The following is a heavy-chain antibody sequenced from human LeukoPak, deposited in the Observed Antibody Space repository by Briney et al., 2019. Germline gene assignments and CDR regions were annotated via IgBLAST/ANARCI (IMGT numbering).Heavy chain of an antibody. Sequence: SETLSLTCTVSGGSISGTYYWSWIRQPPGKGLEWIGYIYYTGTTDSNPSLKSRVTISLDTSKNQFSLDLSSVTAADTAVYYCARRWVYDKRAFDAWGQGTMVTVSS. CDR3: ARRWVYDKRAFDA. CDR1: GGSISGTYY. V-gene: IGHV4-59*08. J-gene: IGHJ3*01. CDR2: IYYTGTT. D-gene: IGHD3-16*01.